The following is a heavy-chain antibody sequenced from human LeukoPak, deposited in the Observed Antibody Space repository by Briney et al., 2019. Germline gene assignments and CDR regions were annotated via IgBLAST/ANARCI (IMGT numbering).Heavy chain of an antibody. Sequence: SETLSLTCTVSGGSISSYYWSWIRQPPGKGLEWIGYIYYSGSTNYNPSLKSRVTISVDTSENQFSLKLSSVTAADTAVYYCARGRPDNYYDSSGYYFQHWGQGTLVTVSS. CDR3: ARGRPDNYYDSSGYYFQH. D-gene: IGHD3-22*01. CDR2: IYYSGST. V-gene: IGHV4-59*01. CDR1: GGSISSYY. J-gene: IGHJ1*01.